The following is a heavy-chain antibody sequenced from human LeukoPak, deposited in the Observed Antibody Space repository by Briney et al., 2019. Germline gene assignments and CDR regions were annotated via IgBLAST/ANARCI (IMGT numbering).Heavy chain of an antibody. CDR2: ISYDGSNK. J-gene: IGHJ4*02. Sequence: GRSLRLSCAASGFTSSSYGMHWVRQAPGKGLEWVAVISYDGSNKYYADSVKGRFTISRDNSKNTLYLQMNSLRAEDTAVYYCAKDQEDIVVVPAAMPEYYFDYWGQGTLVTVSS. V-gene: IGHV3-30*18. D-gene: IGHD2-2*01. CDR3: AKDQEDIVVVPAAMPEYYFDY. CDR1: GFTSSSYG.